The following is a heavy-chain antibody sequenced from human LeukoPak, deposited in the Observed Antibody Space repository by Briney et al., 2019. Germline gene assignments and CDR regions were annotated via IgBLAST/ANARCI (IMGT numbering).Heavy chain of an antibody. Sequence: GGSLRLSCAASGLTFSSYWMHWVRQAPGQGLEWVSVIYSGGSTYYADSVKGRFTISRDNSKNTLYLQMNSLRAEDTAVYYCATDGDSSSWYFDYWGQGTLVTVSS. CDR2: IYSGGST. V-gene: IGHV3-53*01. CDR3: ATDGDSSSWYFDY. D-gene: IGHD6-13*01. J-gene: IGHJ4*02. CDR1: GLTFSSYW.